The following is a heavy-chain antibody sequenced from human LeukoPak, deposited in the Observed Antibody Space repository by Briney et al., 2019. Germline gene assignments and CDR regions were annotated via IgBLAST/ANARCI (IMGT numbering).Heavy chain of an antibody. CDR1: GFTFSNFG. Sequence: PGGSLRLSCAASGFTFSNFGMNWVRQAPGKGLEWVSSISSSGNYKYYSDSVKGRFTISRDNAKNSLSLQMNSLRAEDTAVYYCARDPYNGYYGDDYYYYMDVWGKGTTVTISS. J-gene: IGHJ6*03. V-gene: IGHV3-21*01. D-gene: IGHD4-17*01. CDR2: ISSSGNYK. CDR3: ARDPYNGYYGDDYYYYMDV.